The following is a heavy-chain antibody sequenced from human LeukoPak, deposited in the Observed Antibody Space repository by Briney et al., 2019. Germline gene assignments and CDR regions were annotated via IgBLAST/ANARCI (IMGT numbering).Heavy chain of an antibody. CDR1: GFIFSSYD. V-gene: IGHV3-13*01. J-gene: IGHJ4*02. Sequence: GGSLRLSCAASGFIFSSYDMHWVRQATGKGLEWVSAIGTAGDTYYSGSVKGRFTISRENAKNSLYLQMNSLRAGDTAVYYCARALQDGYHLGGILDWGQGALVTVSS. CDR2: IGTAGDT. CDR3: ARALQDGYHLGGILD. D-gene: IGHD5-24*01.